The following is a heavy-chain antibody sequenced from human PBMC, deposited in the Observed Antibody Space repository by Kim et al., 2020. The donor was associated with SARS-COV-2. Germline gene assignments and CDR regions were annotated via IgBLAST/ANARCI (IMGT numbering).Heavy chain of an antibody. CDR3: ARIVMASSSYGMDV. V-gene: IGHV2-70*11. D-gene: IGHD2-21*01. J-gene: IGHJ6*02. Sequence: SGPTLVNPTQTLTLTCTFSGFSLSTSGMCVSWIRQPPGKALEWLARIDWDDDKYYSTSLKTRLTISKDTSKNQVVLTMTNMDPVDTATYYCARIVMASSSYGMDVWGQGTTVTVSS. CDR1: GFSLSTSGMC. CDR2: IDWDDDK.